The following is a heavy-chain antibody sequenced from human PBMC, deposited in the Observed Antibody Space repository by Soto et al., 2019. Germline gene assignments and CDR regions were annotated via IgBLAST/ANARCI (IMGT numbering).Heavy chain of an antibody. D-gene: IGHD5-12*01. CDR3: ARGGRDGYNKRYGMDV. J-gene: IGHJ6*02. V-gene: IGHV1-69*13. Sequence: GASVKVSCKASGGTFSSYAISWVRQAPGQGLEWMGGIIPIFGTANYAQKFQGRVTITADESTSTAYMELSSLRSEDTAVYYCARGGRDGYNKRYGMDVWGQGTTVTVSS. CDR1: GGTFSSYA. CDR2: IIPIFGTA.